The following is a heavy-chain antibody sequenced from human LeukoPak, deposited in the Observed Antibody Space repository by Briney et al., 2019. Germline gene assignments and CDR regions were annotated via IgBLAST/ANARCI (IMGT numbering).Heavy chain of an antibody. Sequence: PSETLSLTCTVSGDSISSYYWSWIRQPAGTRLEWIGHIYTSGSTNYNPSLKSRVTMSVDTSKNQFSLRLSSVTAADTAVYYCARDRSYYDSSGFYYPFDYWGQGTLVTVSS. CDR1: GDSISSYY. D-gene: IGHD3-22*01. J-gene: IGHJ4*02. V-gene: IGHV4-4*07. CDR2: IYTSGST. CDR3: ARDRSYYDSSGFYYPFDY.